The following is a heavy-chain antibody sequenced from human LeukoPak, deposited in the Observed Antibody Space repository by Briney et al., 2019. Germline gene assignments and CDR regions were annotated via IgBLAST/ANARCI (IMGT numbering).Heavy chain of an antibody. D-gene: IGHD2-2*01. V-gene: IGHV3-9*03. CDR3: AKEYCSSTSCFFDY. J-gene: IGHJ4*02. CDR2: ISWNSGSI. Sequence: GGSLRLSCAASGFTFDDYAMHWVRQAPGKGLEWVLGISWNSGSIGYADSVKGRFTISRDNAKNSLYLQMNSLRAEDMALYYCAKEYCSSTSCFFDYWGQGTLVTVSS. CDR1: GFTFDDYA.